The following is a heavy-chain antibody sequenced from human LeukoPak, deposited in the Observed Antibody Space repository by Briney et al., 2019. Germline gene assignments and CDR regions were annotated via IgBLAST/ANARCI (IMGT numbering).Heavy chain of an antibody. J-gene: IGHJ5*02. CDR1: GGSISSTIYY. V-gene: IGHV4-39*01. CDR3: ARPLNNSWDQFDP. Sequence: PSETLSLTCSVSGGSISSTIYYWGWVRQPPGKGLEWIGSIYFNAGSTFYNPSLKRRATLSVDTSKNQFSLSLSSVTAADTAVYYCARPLNNSWDQFDPWGQGTLVTVSS. CDR2: IYFNAGST. D-gene: IGHD1/OR15-1a*01.